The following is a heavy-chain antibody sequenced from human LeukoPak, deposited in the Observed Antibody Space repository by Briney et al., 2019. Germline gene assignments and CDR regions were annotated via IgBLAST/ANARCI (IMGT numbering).Heavy chain of an antibody. J-gene: IGHJ6*03. CDR2: IIPIFGTA. D-gene: IGHD4-11*01. CDR3: ARDMGSTTVPPPYYYMDV. V-gene: IGHV1-69*06. CDR1: RGTFSNYA. Sequence: GASVKVSCKPSRGTFSNYAISWVRQAPGQGLEWMGGIIPIFGTANYAQKFRGRVTITADKSTRTAYMELSRLRSDDTAVYYCARDMGSTTVPPPYYYMDVWAIGTTVTVSS.